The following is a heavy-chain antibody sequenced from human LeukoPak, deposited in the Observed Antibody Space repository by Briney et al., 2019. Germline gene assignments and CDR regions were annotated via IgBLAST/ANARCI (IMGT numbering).Heavy chain of an antibody. Sequence: AGESLKISCKGSGYSFTSYWIGWVRQMPGKGLEWMGIIYPGDSDTRYSPSFQGQVTISADKSISTAYLQWSSLKASDTAMYYCARRATTVTTLGNWFDSWGQGTLVTVSS. CDR3: ARRATTVTTLGNWFDS. CDR2: IYPGDSDT. D-gene: IGHD4-17*01. V-gene: IGHV5-51*01. CDR1: GYSFTSYW. J-gene: IGHJ5*01.